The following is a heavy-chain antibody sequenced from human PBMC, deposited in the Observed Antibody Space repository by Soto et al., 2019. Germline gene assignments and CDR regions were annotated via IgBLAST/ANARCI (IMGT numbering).Heavy chain of an antibody. J-gene: IGHJ4*02. CDR1: GYTFFNYG. V-gene: IGHV1-18*01. CDR2: ISAYNGNR. CDR3: ARDGITLAGFFDY. Sequence: QVQLVQSGAEVKKPGASVKVSCKASGYTFFNYGISWVRQAPGQGLELMGWISAYNGNRNYAGKFQGRGTMTTETSTSTAYMEFRSLRSDATAVYFCARDGITLAGFFDYWGQGTLVTVSS. D-gene: IGHD6-19*01.